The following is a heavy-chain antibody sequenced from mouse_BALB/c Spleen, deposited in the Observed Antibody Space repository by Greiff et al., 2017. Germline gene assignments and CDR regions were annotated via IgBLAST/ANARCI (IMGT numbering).Heavy chain of an antibody. Sequence: QVQLQQPGAELVKPGAPVKLSCKASGYTFTSYWMNWVKQRPGRGLEWIGRIDPSDSDTHYNQKFKDKATLTVDKSSSTAYIQLSSLTSEDSAVYYCAREGVYDGYYYAMDYWGQGTSVTVSS. J-gene: IGHJ4*01. D-gene: IGHD2-3*01. CDR3: AREGVYDGYYYAMDY. CDR1: GYTFTSYW. V-gene: IGHV1-69*02. CDR2: IDPSDSDT.